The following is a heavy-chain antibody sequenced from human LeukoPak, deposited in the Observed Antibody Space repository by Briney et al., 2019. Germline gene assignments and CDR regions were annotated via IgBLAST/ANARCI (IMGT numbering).Heavy chain of an antibody. CDR2: IIPIRGIA. V-gene: IGHV1-69*02. J-gene: IGHJ4*02. CDR1: VGTFSSYT. CDR3: ARVGLGYCDY. D-gene: IGHD6-19*01. Sequence: SVKVSCKGSVGTFSSYTSSWVRQAPGQGLEWVGRIIPIRGIANYAYKLQGRVPITADKSTGMGYMELISLKSENTAVYYCARVGLGYCDYWGQGTLVTVSS.